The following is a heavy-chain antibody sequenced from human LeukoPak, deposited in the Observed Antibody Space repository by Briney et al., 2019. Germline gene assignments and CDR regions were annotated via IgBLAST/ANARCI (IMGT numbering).Heavy chain of an antibody. Sequence: SETLSLTCTVPGGSISSGGYYWSWIRQHPGKGLEWIGYIYYSGSTYYNPSLKSRVTISVDTSKNQFSLKLSSVTAADTAVYYCASGFSSSTFDYWGQGTLVTVSS. CDR2: IYYSGST. J-gene: IGHJ4*02. D-gene: IGHD6-13*01. V-gene: IGHV4-31*03. CDR3: ASGFSSSTFDY. CDR1: GGSISSGGYY.